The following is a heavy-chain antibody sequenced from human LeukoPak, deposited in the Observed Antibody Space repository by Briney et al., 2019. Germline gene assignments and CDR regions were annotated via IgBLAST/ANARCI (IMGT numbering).Heavy chain of an antibody. CDR3: ARGYYYYDSSGYSSDAFDI. V-gene: IGHV1-46*01. CDR2: INPSGGST. J-gene: IGHJ3*02. CDR1: GYTFTSYY. D-gene: IGHD3-22*01. Sequence: ASVKVSCKASGYTFTSYYMHWVRQAPGQGLEWMGIINPSGGSTSYAQKFQGRVTMTRDMSTSTVYMELSSLRSEDTAVYYCARGYYYYDSSGYSSDAFDIWGQGTMVTVSP.